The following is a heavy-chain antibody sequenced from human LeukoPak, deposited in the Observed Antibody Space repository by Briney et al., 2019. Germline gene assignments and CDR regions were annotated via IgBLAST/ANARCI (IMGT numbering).Heavy chain of an antibody. Sequence: PGGSLRLSCAASGFTFSSYSMNWVRRAPGKGLEWVSSISSSSSYIYYADSVKGRFTISRDNAKNSLYLQMNSLRAEDTAVYYCARVTAAAGTGGYYFDYWGQGTLVTVSS. CDR2: ISSSSSYI. CDR3: ARVTAAAGTGGYYFDY. CDR1: GFTFSSYS. J-gene: IGHJ4*02. D-gene: IGHD6-13*01. V-gene: IGHV3-21*01.